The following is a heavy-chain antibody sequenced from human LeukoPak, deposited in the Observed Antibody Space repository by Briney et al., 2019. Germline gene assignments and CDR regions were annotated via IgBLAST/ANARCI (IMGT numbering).Heavy chain of an antibody. CDR2: ISYDGSSQ. J-gene: IGHJ3*02. V-gene: IGHV3-30*04. D-gene: IGHD4-11*01. Sequence: GGSLRLSCAASGFTFSSYAMYWVRQAPGRGLEWVAVISYDGSSQSSADSVKGRFTISRDNSKNTLYLQMNSLRADDTAVYYCAGDREAYSNPMKDGAFDIWGQGTMVTVSS. CDR3: AGDREAYSNPMKDGAFDI. CDR1: GFTFSSYA.